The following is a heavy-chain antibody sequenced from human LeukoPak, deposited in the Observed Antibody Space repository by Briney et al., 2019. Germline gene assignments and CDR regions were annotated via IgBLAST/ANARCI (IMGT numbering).Heavy chain of an antibody. CDR3: ARAPSEIGGYYPEYFRH. CDR2: IKSDGRT. Sequence: GGSLRLSCAAAGFTFSNYWMHWVRQAPGKGLVWVSRIKSDGRTNYADSVKGRFTISRDNAKNTVSLQMNSLSAEDTGVYYCARAPSEIGGYYPEYFRHWGQGTLVTVSS. V-gene: IGHV3-74*01. J-gene: IGHJ1*01. CDR1: GFTFSNYW. D-gene: IGHD3-22*01.